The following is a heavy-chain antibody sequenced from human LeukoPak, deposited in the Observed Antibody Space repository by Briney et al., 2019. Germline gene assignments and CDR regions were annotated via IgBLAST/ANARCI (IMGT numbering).Heavy chain of an antibody. D-gene: IGHD6-19*01. CDR1: GGSISSYY. V-gene: IGHV4-59*01. J-gene: IGHJ4*02. CDR3: ARHVSVAVTNFFDY. CDR2: IYYSGSA. Sequence: SETLSLTCTVSGGSISSYYWSWIRQPPGQGLEWIGYIYYSGSANYSPSLKSRVTISVDTSKNQFSLKLSSVTAADTAVYYCARHVSVAVTNFFDYWGQGSLVTVSS.